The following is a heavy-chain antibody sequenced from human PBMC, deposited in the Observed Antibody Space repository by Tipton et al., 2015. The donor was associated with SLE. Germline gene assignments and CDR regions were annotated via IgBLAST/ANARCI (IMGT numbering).Heavy chain of an antibody. V-gene: IGHV3-48*03. J-gene: IGHJ4*02. Sequence: SLRLSCAASGFTFSSYEMNWVRQAPGKGLEWVSYISSSGSTIYYADSVKGRFTISRDDSKDTLFLQMNSLRAEDTAVYYCAKDVTIFGVAGFENWGQGTLVTVSS. CDR1: GFTFSSYE. CDR2: ISSSGSTI. CDR3: AKDVTIFGVAGFEN. D-gene: IGHD3-3*01.